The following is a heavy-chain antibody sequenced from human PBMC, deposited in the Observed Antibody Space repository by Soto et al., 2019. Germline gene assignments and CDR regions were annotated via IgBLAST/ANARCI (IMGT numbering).Heavy chain of an antibody. CDR2: ISAYNGNT. Sequence: GASVKVSCKASGYTFTSYAISWVRQAPGQGLEGMGWISAYNGNTNYAQKLQGRVTMTTDTSTSTAYMELRSLRSDDTAVYYCARDAEYDILTGYRNYYYGMDVWGRGTTVTVSS. J-gene: IGHJ6*02. CDR3: ARDAEYDILTGYRNYYYGMDV. V-gene: IGHV1-18*01. CDR1: GYTFTSYA. D-gene: IGHD3-9*01.